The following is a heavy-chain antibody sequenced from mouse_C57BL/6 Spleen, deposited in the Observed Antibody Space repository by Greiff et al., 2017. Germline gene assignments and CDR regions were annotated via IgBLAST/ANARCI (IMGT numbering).Heavy chain of an antibody. V-gene: IGHV1-61*01. CDR3: ARRDYSKNDYAMDY. CDR1: GYNFTSYW. D-gene: IGHD2-5*01. Sequence: VQLQQPGAELVRPGSSVKLSCKASGYNFTSYWMDWVQQRPGQGLEWIGNIYPSDSETHYNQKFKDKATLTVDKSSSTAYMQLSSLTSEDSAVYYCARRDYSKNDYAMDYCGQGTSVTFSS. J-gene: IGHJ4*01. CDR2: IYPSDSET.